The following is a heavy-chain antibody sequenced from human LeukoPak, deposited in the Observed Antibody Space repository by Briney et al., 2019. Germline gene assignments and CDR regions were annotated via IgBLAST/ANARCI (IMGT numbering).Heavy chain of an antibody. CDR2: MNPNSGNT. CDR3: ARGRIARNWFDP. Sequence: ASVKVSCKASGYTITSYDINWVRQATGQGLEWMGWMNPNSGNTGYAQKFQGRVTMTRNTSISTAYMELSSLRSEDTAVYYCARGRIARNWFDPWGQGTLVTVSS. CDR1: GYTITSYD. D-gene: IGHD2-15*01. V-gene: IGHV1-8*01. J-gene: IGHJ5*02.